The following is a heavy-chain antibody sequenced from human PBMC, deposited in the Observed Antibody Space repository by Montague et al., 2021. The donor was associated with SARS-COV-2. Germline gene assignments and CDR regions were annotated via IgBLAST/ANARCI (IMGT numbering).Heavy chain of an antibody. Sequence: TLSLTCTVSGGSINSGSYYWVWIRQAAGKGLEWIGRISTSGNTKYNTSLKSRVTISVDTSQNQFSLKLYSVTAADAAVYYCARHSSATLPAVYWGQGTLVTVSS. CDR2: ISTSGNT. D-gene: IGHD2-15*01. V-gene: IGHV4-61*02. J-gene: IGHJ4*02. CDR1: GGSINSGSYY. CDR3: ARHSSATLPAVY.